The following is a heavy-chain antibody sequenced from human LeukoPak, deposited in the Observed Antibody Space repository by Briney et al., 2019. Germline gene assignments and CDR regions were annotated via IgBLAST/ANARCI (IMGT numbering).Heavy chain of an antibody. D-gene: IGHD3-10*01. CDR3: ATQSDGGGFGELYGY. CDR2: IYYSGST. V-gene: IGHV4-39*07. Sequence: PSETLSLTCTVSGGSISSSSYYWGWIRQPPGKGLEWIGSIYYSGSTYYNPSLKSRVTISVDTSKNQFSLKLSSVTAADTAVYYCATQSDGGGFGELYGYWGQGTLVTVSS. J-gene: IGHJ4*02. CDR1: GGSISSSSYY.